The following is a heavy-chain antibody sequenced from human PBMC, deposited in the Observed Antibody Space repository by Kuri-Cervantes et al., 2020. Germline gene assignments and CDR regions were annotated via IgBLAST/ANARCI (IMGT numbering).Heavy chain of an antibody. CDR2: IKQDGSEK. Sequence: GGSLRLSCAASGFTFSSYWMSWVRQAPGKGLEWVANIKQDGSEKYYVDSVKGRFTISRDNAESSSYLQMNNLRAEDTAVYFCARGHYGLDIWGQGTTVTVSS. V-gene: IGHV3-7*01. CDR3: ARGHYGLDI. CDR1: GFTFSSYW. J-gene: IGHJ6*02.